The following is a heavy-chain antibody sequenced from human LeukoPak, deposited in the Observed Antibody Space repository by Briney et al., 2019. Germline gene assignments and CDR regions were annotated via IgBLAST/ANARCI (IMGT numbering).Heavy chain of an antibody. D-gene: IGHD5-18*01. J-gene: IGHJ4*02. Sequence: GGSLRLSCAASGFTFSSYAMTWVRQAPGNGLEWVSTISNSGGSTYYADSVKGRFTISRDNSKNTLYLHMNSLRDEDTAVYYCAKDLRIQQWAYFFDYWGQGTLVTVSS. CDR3: AKDLRIQQWAYFFDY. V-gene: IGHV3-23*01. CDR2: ISNSGGST. CDR1: GFTFSSYA.